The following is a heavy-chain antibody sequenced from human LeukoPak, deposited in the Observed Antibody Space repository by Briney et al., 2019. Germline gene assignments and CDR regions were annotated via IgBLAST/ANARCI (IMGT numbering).Heavy chain of an antibody. CDR3: AKDQVGGIPDAFDI. CDR1: GLTFSTYA. D-gene: IGHD3-10*01. Sequence: QAGGSLRLSCAASGLTFSTYAMTWVRQAPGKGLEWVSGIGGTSSATYYADSVRGRFTISRDNSKDTLYLQMDSLRAEDTAIYYCAKDQVGGIPDAFDIWGQGTMVAVSS. V-gene: IGHV3-23*01. J-gene: IGHJ3*02. CDR2: IGGTSSAT.